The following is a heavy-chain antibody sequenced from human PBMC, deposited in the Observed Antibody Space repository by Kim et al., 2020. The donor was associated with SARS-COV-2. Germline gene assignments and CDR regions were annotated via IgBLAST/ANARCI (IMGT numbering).Heavy chain of an antibody. CDR3: TTHNRGWREGEY. CDR2: IKEDGSEK. CDR1: GFTFRSDW. J-gene: IGHJ1*01. Sequence: GGSLRLSCAASGFTFRSDWMTWVRQAPGKGLEWVANIKEDGSEKNYGDSVKGRLTISSDNAKNSLFLQMNSLRAEDTAVYYCTTHNRGWREGEYRGQGT. D-gene: IGHD6-19*01. V-gene: IGHV3-7*01.